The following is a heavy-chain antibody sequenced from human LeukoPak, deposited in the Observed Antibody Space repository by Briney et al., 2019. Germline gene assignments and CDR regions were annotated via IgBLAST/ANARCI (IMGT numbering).Heavy chain of an antibody. CDR1: GGSISSSSYY. V-gene: IGHV4-39*01. CDR2: IYYSGST. D-gene: IGHD3-16*01. CDR3: ARRATGSWGYFDY. Sequence: SETLSLTCTVSGGSISSSSYYWGWIRQPPGKWLEWIGSIYYSGSTYDNPSLKSRVTISVDTSKNQFSLKLISVTAADTAVYYCARRATGSWGYFDYWGQGTLVTVSS. J-gene: IGHJ4*02.